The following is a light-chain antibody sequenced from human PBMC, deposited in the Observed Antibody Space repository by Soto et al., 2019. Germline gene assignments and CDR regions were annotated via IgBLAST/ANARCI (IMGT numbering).Light chain of an antibody. Sequence: DIQMTQSPSTLSGSVGDRVTITCRASQTISSWLAWYQQKPGKAPKLLIYKASTLKSGVPSRFSGSGSGTDFTLTISSLQPDDFATYFCQQAFSAEWTFGQGTKVDIK. V-gene: IGKV1-5*03. CDR1: QTISSW. J-gene: IGKJ1*01. CDR2: KAS. CDR3: QQAFSAEWT.